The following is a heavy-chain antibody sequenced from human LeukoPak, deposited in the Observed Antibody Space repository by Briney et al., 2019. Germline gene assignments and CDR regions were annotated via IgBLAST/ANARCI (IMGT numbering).Heavy chain of an antibody. J-gene: IGHJ4*02. V-gene: IGHV4-59*01. CDR3: ARLIPYYFDY. Sequence: SETLSLTCTVSGGSISSDYWSWIRQPPGKGLEWIGYIYYSGSTNYNPSLKSRVTISVDTPKNQFSLRLRSVTAADTAVYYCARLIPYYFDYWGQGILVTVSS. CDR1: GGSISSDY. CDR2: IYYSGST.